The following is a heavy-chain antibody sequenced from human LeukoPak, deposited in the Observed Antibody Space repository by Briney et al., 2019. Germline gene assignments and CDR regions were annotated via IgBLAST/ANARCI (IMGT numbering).Heavy chain of an antibody. D-gene: IGHD3-9*01. J-gene: IGHJ3*02. CDR1: GGSISSSNW. CDR2: IYHSGST. V-gene: IGHV4-4*02. Sequence: SETLSLTCAVSGGSISSSNWWSWVRPPPGKGLEWIGEIYHSGSTNYNPSLKSRVTISVDKSKNQFSLKLNSVTAADTAVYYCAIKGWHDWGAFDIWGQGTMVTVSS. CDR3: AIKGWHDWGAFDI.